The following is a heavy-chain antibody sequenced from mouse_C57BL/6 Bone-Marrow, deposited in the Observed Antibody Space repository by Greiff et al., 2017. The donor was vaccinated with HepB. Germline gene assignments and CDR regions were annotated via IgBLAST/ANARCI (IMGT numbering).Heavy chain of an antibody. CDR1: GYTFTSYW. J-gene: IGHJ2*01. D-gene: IGHD2-3*01. V-gene: IGHV1-64*01. Sequence: QVQLQQSGAELVKPGASVKLSCKASGYTFTSYWMHWVKQRPGQGLEWIGMIHPNSGSTNYNEKFKSKATLTVDKSSSTAYMQLSSLTSEDSAVYYCARWLLPYYFDYWGQGTTLTVSS. CDR2: IHPNSGST. CDR3: ARWLLPYYFDY.